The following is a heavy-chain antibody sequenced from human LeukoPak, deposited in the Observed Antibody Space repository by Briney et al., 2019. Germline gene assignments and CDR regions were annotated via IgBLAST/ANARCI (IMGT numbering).Heavy chain of an antibody. CDR2: IAYDGSTR. CDR1: GFSFRSYA. J-gene: IGHJ4*02. Sequence: PGRSLRLSCAASGFSFRSYAMHWVRQAPGKGLEWVAVIAYDGSTRYYADSVKGRFTISRDNSHNTVDLQMNSLTAEDMAVYFCAKSYCSGGSCYSWSVDYWGQGTLVTGSP. CDR3: AKSYCSGGSCYSWSVDY. V-gene: IGHV3-30*04. D-gene: IGHD2-15*01.